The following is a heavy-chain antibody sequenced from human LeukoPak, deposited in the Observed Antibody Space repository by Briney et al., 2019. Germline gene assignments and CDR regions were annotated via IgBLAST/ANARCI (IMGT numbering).Heavy chain of an antibody. J-gene: IGHJ6*03. CDR3: AKDQLWSSAEDYYYYYYMDV. CDR2: ISSDSTYI. CDR1: RFTFSTYP. Sequence: KSGGSLRLSCAASRFTFSTYPMNWVRQAPGKGLEWVSSISSDSTYIFYADSVKGRFTMSRDNAKNSLYLQMNSLRAEDTAVYYCAKDQLWSSAEDYYYYYYMDVWGKGTTVTVSS. V-gene: IGHV3-21*01. D-gene: IGHD5-18*01.